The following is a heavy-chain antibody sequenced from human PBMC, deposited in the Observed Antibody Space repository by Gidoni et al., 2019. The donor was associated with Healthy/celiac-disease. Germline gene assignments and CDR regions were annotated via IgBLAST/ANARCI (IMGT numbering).Heavy chain of an antibody. D-gene: IGHD2-15*01. Sequence: QVQLVQSGAEVKKPGSSVKVSCKASGGTFSSYAISWVRQAPGQGLEWRGGNIPPFGTANYAQKFQGRVTITADNSTSTAYMELSSLRSEDTAVYYCARGYCSGGSCYKYYYYGMDVWGQGTTVTVSS. CDR2: NIPPFGTA. CDR3: ARGYCSGGSCYKYYYYGMDV. J-gene: IGHJ6*02. CDR1: GGTFSSYA. V-gene: IGHV1-69*06.